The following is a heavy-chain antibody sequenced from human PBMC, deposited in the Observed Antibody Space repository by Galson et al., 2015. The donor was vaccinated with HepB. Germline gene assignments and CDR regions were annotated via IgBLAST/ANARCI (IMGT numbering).Heavy chain of an antibody. J-gene: IGHJ5*01. Sequence: SLRLSCAASGFRFNNYAMSWVRQAPGKGLEWVSGMSGSGGSTYYADSVKGRFTVSRDNANNMLYLQMDSLRAEDAGLYFCAKGYGLFDSWGPGILVTVSS. V-gene: IGHV3-23*01. CDR2: MSGSGGST. CDR3: AKGYGLFDS. CDR1: GFRFNNYA. D-gene: IGHD5-18*01.